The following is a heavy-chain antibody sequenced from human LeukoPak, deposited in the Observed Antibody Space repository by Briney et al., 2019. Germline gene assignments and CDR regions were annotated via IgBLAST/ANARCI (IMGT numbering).Heavy chain of an antibody. D-gene: IGHD3-22*01. CDR2: ISSSGSTI. CDR1: GFTFSDYY. J-gene: IGHJ4*02. Sequence: GGSLRLSCAASGFTFSDYYMSWIRQAPGKGLEWVSYISSSGSTIYYAASVKGRFTISRDSAKNSLYLQMNSLRAEDTAVYYCAKPMYYYDSSGYRFDYWGQGTLVTVSS. V-gene: IGHV3-11*04. CDR3: AKPMYYYDSSGYRFDY.